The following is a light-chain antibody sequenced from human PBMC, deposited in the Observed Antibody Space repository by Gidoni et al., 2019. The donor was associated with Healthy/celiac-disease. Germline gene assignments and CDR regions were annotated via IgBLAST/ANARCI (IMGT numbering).Light chain of an antibody. Sequence: EIVMTQSPATLSVSPGVRATPSCRASQSVSSNLPWYQQKPGKEPTPRNYGASTRDTGIPARFSGSGSVTEFTLTISSLQSEDFAVYYGQQDNNWPRPLTFGGGTKVEIK. CDR2: GAS. CDR3: QQDNNWPRPLT. J-gene: IGKJ4*02. V-gene: IGKV3-15*01. CDR1: QSVSSN.